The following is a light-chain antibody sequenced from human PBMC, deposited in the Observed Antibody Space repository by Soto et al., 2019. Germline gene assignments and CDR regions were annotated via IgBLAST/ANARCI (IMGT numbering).Light chain of an antibody. J-gene: IGKJ1*01. Sequence: DIQMTQSPSSLSASVGDRVTITCQATQDINHYINWYQQKPGKAPELLIFSAVNSEAGVTSRFSGSGSGTEYTLTLTRVQPEDIATYVFQQDENVPWTFGQGTRVEIK. CDR3: QQDENVPWT. CDR1: QDINHY. CDR2: SAV. V-gene: IGKV1-33*01.